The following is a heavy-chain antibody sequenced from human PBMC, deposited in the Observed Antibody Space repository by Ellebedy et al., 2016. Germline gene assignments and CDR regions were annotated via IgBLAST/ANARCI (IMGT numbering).Heavy chain of an antibody. CDR1: GYSFTSYW. D-gene: IGHD3-3*01. J-gene: IGHJ6*02. Sequence: GESLKISXKGSGYSFTSYWISWVRQMPGKGLEWMGRIDPSDSYTNYSPSFQGHVTISADKSISTAYLQWSSLKASDTAMYYCARDHPGGVISYYYGMDVWGQGTTVTVSS. CDR3: ARDHPGGVISYYYGMDV. V-gene: IGHV5-10-1*01. CDR2: IDPSDSYT.